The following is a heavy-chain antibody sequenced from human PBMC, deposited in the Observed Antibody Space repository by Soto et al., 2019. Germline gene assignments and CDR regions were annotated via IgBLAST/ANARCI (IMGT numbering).Heavy chain of an antibody. CDR1: GFTFSSYS. CDR2: ISSSSSTI. J-gene: IGHJ4*02. CDR3: ARDLSSSGWSPAFDY. D-gene: IGHD6-19*01. V-gene: IGHV3-48*02. Sequence: EVQLVESGGGLVQPGGSLRLSCAASGFTFSSYSMNWVRQAPGKGLEWVSYISSSSSTIYYADSVKGRFTISRDNAKNSLYLQMNSLRDEDTAVYYCARDLSSSGWSPAFDYWGQGTLVTVSS.